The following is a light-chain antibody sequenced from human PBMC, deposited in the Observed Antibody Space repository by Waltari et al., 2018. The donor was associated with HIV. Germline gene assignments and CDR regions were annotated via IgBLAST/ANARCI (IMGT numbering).Light chain of an antibody. V-gene: IGLV3-21*02. J-gene: IGLJ2*01. CDR1: NIGSKN. CDR3: QVWDTSGDHVI. CDR2: DYT. Sequence: SFVLTQPPSVSVAPGQTARISCGGNNIGSKNVHWYQQKPGQAPVVVVHDYTDRPSGIPERFSGSNSGNTATLTISRVEVGDEADYHCQVWDTSGDHVIFGGGTKLTVL.